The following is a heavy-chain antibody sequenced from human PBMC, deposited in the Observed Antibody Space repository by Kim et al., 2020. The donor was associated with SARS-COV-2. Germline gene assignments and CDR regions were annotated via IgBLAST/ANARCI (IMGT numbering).Heavy chain of an antibody. J-gene: IGHJ6*02. Sequence: KGRFTISRDTAKNSLYLQMNSLRAEDTAVYYCARGGLSTGIAAHDYGMDVGGQGTTVTVSS. D-gene: IGHD6-6*01. V-gene: IGHV3-11*06. CDR3: ARGGLSTGIAAHDYGMDV.